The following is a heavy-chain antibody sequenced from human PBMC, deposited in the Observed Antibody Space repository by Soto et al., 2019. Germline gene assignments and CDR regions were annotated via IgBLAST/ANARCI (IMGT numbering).Heavy chain of an antibody. D-gene: IGHD4-17*01. V-gene: IGHV4-39*02. CDR3: ARESGTVTTLDY. J-gene: IGHJ4*02. CDR1: GGSISSSSYY. CDR2: IYYSGST. Sequence: SETLSLTCTVSGGSISSSSYYWGWIRQPPGKGLEWIGSIYYSGSTYYNPSLKRRVTISVDTSKNQFSLKLSSVTAADTAVYYGARESGTVTTLDYCGQGTLVTGSS.